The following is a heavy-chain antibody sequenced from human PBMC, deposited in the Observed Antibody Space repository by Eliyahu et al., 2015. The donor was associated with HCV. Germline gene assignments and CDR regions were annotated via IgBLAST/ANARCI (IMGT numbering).Heavy chain of an antibody. CDR1: GFXFSRYG. V-gene: IGHV3-33*01. D-gene: IGHD2-15*01. Sequence: QVQLVESGGGVVQPGRSLRLSCAASGFXFSRYGMHWVRQAPGEGLEWVAIIWDDGSNKYYADSVKGRFTISRDNSKDTLFLQMNSLRVEDTAVYFCARAEYCGGGNCYLIDYWGQGTLVTVSS. CDR3: ARAEYCGGGNCYLIDY. J-gene: IGHJ4*02. CDR2: IWDDGSNK.